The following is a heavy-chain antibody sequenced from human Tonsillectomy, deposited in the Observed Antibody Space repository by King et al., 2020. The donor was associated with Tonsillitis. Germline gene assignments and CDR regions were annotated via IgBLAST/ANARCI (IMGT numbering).Heavy chain of an antibody. D-gene: IGHD6-19*01. V-gene: IGHV4-34*01. CDR1: GEPFNGYF. CDR3: AGQWLAEVWFGP. J-gene: IGHJ5*02. Sequence: VQLQQWGAGLLKPSETLSLTCVVYGEPFNGYFWSWIRQSPGKGLEWIGDINHRGVTTYNPSLRGRLAMSVDTSKSHFSLKLNSVTAADTAVYYCAGQWLAEVWFGPWGQGTPVTVSS. CDR2: INHRGVT.